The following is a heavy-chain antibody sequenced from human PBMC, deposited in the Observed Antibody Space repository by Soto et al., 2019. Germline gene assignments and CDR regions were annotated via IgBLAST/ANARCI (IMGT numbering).Heavy chain of an antibody. CDR1: GGTFSSYT. J-gene: IGHJ6*03. CDR2: IIPILGIA. Sequence: SVKVSCKASGGTFSSYTISWVRQAPGQGLEWMGRIIPILGIANYAQKFQGRVTITADKSASTAYMELSSLRSEDTAVYYCARDPQQLGLYYCYYLDVWGKGTTVTVSS. V-gene: IGHV1-69*04. D-gene: IGHD6-13*01. CDR3: ARDPQQLGLYYCYYLDV.